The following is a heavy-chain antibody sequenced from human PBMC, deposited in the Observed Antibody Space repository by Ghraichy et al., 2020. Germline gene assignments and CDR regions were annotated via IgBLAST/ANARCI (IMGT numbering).Heavy chain of an antibody. D-gene: IGHD2-2*01. V-gene: IGHV3-30*02. CDR1: GFTFSSWG. CDR3: AKDGGAAANPAWYFDL. J-gene: IGHJ2*01. Sequence: GSLRLSCAASGFTFSSWGMHWVRQAPGKGLEWVTFIRYDGSNTYYADSVKGRFTISRDNSKNTLYLQMNSLRAEDTAVYYCAKDGGAAANPAWYFDLWGRGTLVTVSS. CDR2: IRYDGSNT.